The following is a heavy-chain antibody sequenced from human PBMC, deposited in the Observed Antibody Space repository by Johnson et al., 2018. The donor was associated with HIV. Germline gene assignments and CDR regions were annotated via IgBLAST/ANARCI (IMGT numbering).Heavy chain of an antibody. V-gene: IGHV3-43D*03. J-gene: IGHJ3*02. CDR2: ISWDGGST. CDR1: GFTFDDYT. CDR3: TRGRHSSGYYTVTFDI. Sequence: VQLVESGGVVVQPGGSLRLSCAASGFTFDDYTMHWVRQVPGKGLEWVSLISWDGGSTYYADSVKGRFTISRDNSKNSLYLQMDSLRAEDTALYYCTRGRHSSGYYTVTFDIWGQGTMLTVSS. D-gene: IGHD3-22*01.